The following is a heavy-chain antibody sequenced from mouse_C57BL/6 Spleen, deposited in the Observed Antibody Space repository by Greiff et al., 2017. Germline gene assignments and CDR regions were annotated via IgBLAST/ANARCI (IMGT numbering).Heavy chain of an antibody. CDR2: IYPGCGST. CDR1: GYTFTSYW. V-gene: IGHV1-55*01. D-gene: IGHD2-4*01. CDR3: AREDDYDDELWFAY. Sequence: QVQLQQPGAELVKPGASVKMSCKASGYTFTSYWITWVKQRPGQGLEWIGDIYPGCGSTNYNEKFKSKATLTVDTSSSTAYMQLSSLTSEDSAVYYCAREDDYDDELWFAYWGQGTLVTVSA. J-gene: IGHJ3*01.